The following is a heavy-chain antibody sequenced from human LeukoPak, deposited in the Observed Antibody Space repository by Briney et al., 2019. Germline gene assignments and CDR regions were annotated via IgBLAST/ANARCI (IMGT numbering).Heavy chain of an antibody. V-gene: IGHV3-21*01. CDR2: ISSSSSYI. CDR1: GFTFSSYS. D-gene: IGHD6-19*01. J-gene: IGHJ4*02. Sequence: PGGSLRLSCVASGFTFSSYSMNWVRQAPGKGLEWVSSISSSSSYIYYADSVKGRFTISRDNAKNSLYLQMNSLRAEDTAAYYCAAVAGTFQFDYWGQGTLVTVSS. CDR3: AAVAGTFQFDY.